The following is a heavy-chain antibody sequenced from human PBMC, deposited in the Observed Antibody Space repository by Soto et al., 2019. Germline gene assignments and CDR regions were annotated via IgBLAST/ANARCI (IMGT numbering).Heavy chain of an antibody. J-gene: IGHJ5*02. CDR2: ISAYNGNT. V-gene: IGHV1-18*01. CDR1: GYTFTSYG. D-gene: IGHD3-3*01. Sequence: QVQLVQSGAEVKKPGASVKVSCKASGYTFTSYGISWVRQAPGQGLEWMGWISAYNGNTNYAQKLQGRVTMTTDTSTSKAYMELRSLRSDDTAVYYCARVGERITSFGVVGNWFDPWGQGTLVTVSS. CDR3: ARVGERITSFGVVGNWFDP.